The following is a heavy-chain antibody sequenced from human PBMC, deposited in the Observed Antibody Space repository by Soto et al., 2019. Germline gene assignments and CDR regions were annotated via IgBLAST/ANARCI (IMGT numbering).Heavy chain of an antibody. J-gene: IGHJ4*02. D-gene: IGHD5-12*01. CDR3: ARAIPQRRDGYDFGYYFDY. CDR2: IGVAGDT. CDR1: GITISYYD. Sequence: VGSLRLSCAASGITISYYDMHWVRQVTGKPLEWVSGIGVAGDTYYAGSVKGRFTISRENVKNSLYLQMNSLRAGDTAVYYCARAIPQRRDGYDFGYYFDYWGLGTLVTVST. V-gene: IGHV3-13*01.